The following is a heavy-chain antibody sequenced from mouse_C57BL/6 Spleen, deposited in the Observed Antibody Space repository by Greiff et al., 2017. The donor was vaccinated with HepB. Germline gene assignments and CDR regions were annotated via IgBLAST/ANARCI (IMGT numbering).Heavy chain of an antibody. J-gene: IGHJ4*01. Sequence: ESGPGLVKPSQSLSLTCSVTGYSITSGYYWNWIRQFPGNKLEWMGYISYDGSNNYNPSLKNRISITRDTSKNQFFLKLNSVTTEDTATYYCARTLRSGYAMDYWGQGTSVTVSS. CDR1: GYSITSGYY. CDR3: ARTLRSGYAMDY. D-gene: IGHD2-14*01. CDR2: ISYDGSN. V-gene: IGHV3-6*01.